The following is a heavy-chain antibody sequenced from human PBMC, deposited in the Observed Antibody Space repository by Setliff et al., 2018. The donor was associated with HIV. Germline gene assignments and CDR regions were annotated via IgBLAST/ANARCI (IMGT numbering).Heavy chain of an antibody. CDR2: IYYSGST. D-gene: IGHD3-22*01. Sequence: PSETLSLTCSVSGDSISSSSYYWGWIRQPPGKGLEWIGSIYYSGSTYYNPSLNSRVTISVDASKNQFSLKLSSVTAADTAVYYCASLPPLYDSSGYYFGYWGQGSPVTVSS. V-gene: IGHV4-39*01. CDR3: ASLPPLYDSSGYYFGY. J-gene: IGHJ4*02. CDR1: GDSISSSSYY.